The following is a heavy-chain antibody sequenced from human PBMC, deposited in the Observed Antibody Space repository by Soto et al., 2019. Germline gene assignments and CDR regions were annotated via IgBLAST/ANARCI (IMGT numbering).Heavy chain of an antibody. J-gene: IGHJ5*02. V-gene: IGHV4-34*01. CDR1: DGSCSGYY. CDR3: ARSELLWFGETPYNGFDP. Sequence: VPLSQTCGVEDGSCSGYYWGWISKHPGRGLEWSGEINHSETTNYNPARKTRVTISVDTSRHQFSLKLSSVTAADTAVYYCARSELLWFGETPYNGFDPWGQGTLVTVSS. CDR2: INHSETT. D-gene: IGHD3-10*01.